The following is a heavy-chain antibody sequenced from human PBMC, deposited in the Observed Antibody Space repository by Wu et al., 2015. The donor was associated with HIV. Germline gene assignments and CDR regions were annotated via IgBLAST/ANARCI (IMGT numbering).Heavy chain of an antibody. V-gene: IGHV1-69*05. CDR2: ITPMLGAT. CDR3: ASRIAVGWSVPFDN. J-gene: IGHJ4*03. CDR1: GGTFSSYA. Sequence: QVQLVQSATEVRKPGSSVKVSCKASGGTFSSYAYSWVRQAPGQGLEWMGGITPMLGATKYAQNFQGRVSITTDESSRTVYMELSNLRSDDTAYFYCASRIAVGWSVPFDNVGPGTLVTVSS. D-gene: IGHD6-19*01.